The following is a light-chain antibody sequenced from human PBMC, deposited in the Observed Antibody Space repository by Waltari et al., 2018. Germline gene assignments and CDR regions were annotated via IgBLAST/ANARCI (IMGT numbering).Light chain of an antibody. CDR2: AVS. CDR1: RRHVCGYNY. V-gene: IGLV2-14*03. Sequence: SALTQPASVSGSPGPSITISCTVTRRHVCGYNYHSWYRQHPGKAPKHMIYAVSNRPSGVSNRFSGSKSGNTASLTISGLQAEDEADYYCSSYSSSSTRVFGTGAKVTVL. J-gene: IGLJ1*01. CDR3: SSYSSSSTRV.